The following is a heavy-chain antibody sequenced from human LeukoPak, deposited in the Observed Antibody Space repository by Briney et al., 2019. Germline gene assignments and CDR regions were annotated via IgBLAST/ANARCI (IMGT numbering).Heavy chain of an antibody. D-gene: IGHD5-18*01. V-gene: IGHV1-2*02. Sequence: GASVKVSCKASGYTFTGYYMHWVRQAPGQGLEWMGWINPNSGGTNYAQKFQGRVTMTRDTSISTAYMELSRLRSGDTAVYYCARDPTRYSYGYYYFDYWGQGTLVTVSS. CDR3: ARDPTRYSYGYYYFDY. CDR1: GYTFTGYY. J-gene: IGHJ4*02. CDR2: INPNSGGT.